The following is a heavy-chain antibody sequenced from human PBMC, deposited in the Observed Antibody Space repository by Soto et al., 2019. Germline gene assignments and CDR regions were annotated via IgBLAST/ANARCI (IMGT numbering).Heavy chain of an antibody. J-gene: IGHJ4*02. CDR2: IVGGGGST. V-gene: IGHV3-23*01. CDR1: GFTFSNYA. D-gene: IGHD3-16*01. Sequence: HPGGSLRLSCAASGFTFSNYALSWVRQAPGKGLEWVSAIVGGGGSTYYADSVKGRFTISRDNSKSMVYLQMNSLRAEDTAMYYSAKVEVWFFGYWGEGAVVTVSS. CDR3: AKVEVWFFGY.